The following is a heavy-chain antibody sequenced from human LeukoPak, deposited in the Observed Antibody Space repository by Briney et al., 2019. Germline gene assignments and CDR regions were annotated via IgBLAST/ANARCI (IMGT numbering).Heavy chain of an antibody. CDR3: ARSWELPDFDY. J-gene: IGHJ4*02. V-gene: IGHV1-3*01. CDR1: GYTFTSYA. Sequence: ASVKVSCTASGYTFTSYAMHWVRQAPGQRLEWMGWINAGNGNTKYSQKLQGRVTMTTDTSTSTAYMELRSLRSDDTAVYYCARSWELPDFDYWGQGTLVTVSS. CDR2: INAGNGNT. D-gene: IGHD1-26*01.